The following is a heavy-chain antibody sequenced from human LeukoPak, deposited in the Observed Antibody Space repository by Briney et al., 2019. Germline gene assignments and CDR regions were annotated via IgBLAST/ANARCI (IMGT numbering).Heavy chain of an antibody. J-gene: IGHJ6*02. D-gene: IGHD4-17*01. CDR3: ATTPYGDYVRYYYYGMDV. CDR2: FDPEDGET. Sequence: ASVKVSCTVSGYTLTELSMHWVRQAPGKGLEWMGGFDPEDGETIYAQKFQGRVTMTEDTSTDTAYMELSSLRSEDTAVYYCATTPYGDYVRYYYYGMDVWGQGTTVTVSS. V-gene: IGHV1-24*01. CDR1: GYTLTELS.